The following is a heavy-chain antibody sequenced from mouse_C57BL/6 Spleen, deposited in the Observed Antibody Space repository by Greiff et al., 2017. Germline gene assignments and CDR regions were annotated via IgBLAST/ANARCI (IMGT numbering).Heavy chain of an antibody. J-gene: IGHJ3*01. V-gene: IGHV14-4*01. CDR2: IDPENGDT. Sequence: VQLQQSGAELVRPGASVKLSCTASGFNIKDDYMHWVKQRPEQGLEWIGWIDPENGDTEYASKFQGKANITADTSSNTAYLQLSSLTSEDTAVYYCTTGGQLTFAYWGQGTLVTVSA. CDR3: TTGGQLTFAY. CDR1: GFNIKDDY. D-gene: IGHD3-2*02.